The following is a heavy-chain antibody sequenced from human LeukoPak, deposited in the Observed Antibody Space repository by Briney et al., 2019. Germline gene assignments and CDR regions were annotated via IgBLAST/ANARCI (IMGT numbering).Heavy chain of an antibody. J-gene: IGHJ4*02. CDR3: ARGGSSSWYSAEYYFDY. V-gene: IGHV4-4*07. D-gene: IGHD6-13*01. CDR1: GGSTSSYY. CDR2: IYTSGST. Sequence: SETLSLTCTVSGGSTSSYYWSWIRQPAGKGLEWIGRIYTSGSTNYNPSLKSRVTMSVDTSKNQFSLKLSSVTAADTAVYYCARGGSSSWYSAEYYFDYWGQGTLVTVSS.